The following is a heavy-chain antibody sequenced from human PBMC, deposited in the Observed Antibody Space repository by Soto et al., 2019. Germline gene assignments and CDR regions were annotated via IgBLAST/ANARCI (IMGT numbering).Heavy chain of an antibody. CDR1: GYTFTSYG. CDR2: ISANNGNT. D-gene: IGHD1-1*01. J-gene: IGHJ5*02. V-gene: IGHV1-18*01. Sequence: QVQLVQSGAEVKKPGASVKVSCKASGYTFTSYGLSWVRQAPGQGLEWMGWISANNGNTNYAQKLQGRVTMTTDTSTNTAYMERRSMRSDDTAVYYCARLARLSWFDPWGQGTLVIVSS. CDR3: ARLARLSWFDP.